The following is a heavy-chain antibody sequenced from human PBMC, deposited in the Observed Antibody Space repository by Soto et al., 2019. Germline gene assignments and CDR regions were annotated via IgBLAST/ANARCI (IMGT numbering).Heavy chain of an antibody. D-gene: IGHD6-19*01. CDR3: AKELHTSSGWSQVIY. CDR2: ISGSGGTT. V-gene: IGHV3-23*01. Sequence: GGSLRLSCAASGFIFGIHAMTWVRQAPGKGLEWVSDISGSGGTTHYADSVKGRFTISRDNSKNTLYLQMNSLRAEDTAVYYCAKELHTSSGWSQVIYWGQGTLVTVSS. CDR1: GFIFGIHA. J-gene: IGHJ4*02.